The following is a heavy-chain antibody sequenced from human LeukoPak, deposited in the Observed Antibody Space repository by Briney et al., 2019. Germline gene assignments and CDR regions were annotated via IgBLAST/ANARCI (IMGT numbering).Heavy chain of an antibody. J-gene: IGHJ5*02. V-gene: IGHV1-8*01. CDR3: ARAPIAVAVGWFDP. D-gene: IGHD6-19*01. CDR2: MNPNSGNT. CDR1: GYTFTSYD. Sequence: ASVKVSCKASGYTFTSYDINWVRQAPGQGLEWMGWMNPNSGNTGYAQKFQGRVTMTRNTSISTAYMELSSLRSEDTAVYYCARAPIAVAVGWFDPWGQGTLVTVSS.